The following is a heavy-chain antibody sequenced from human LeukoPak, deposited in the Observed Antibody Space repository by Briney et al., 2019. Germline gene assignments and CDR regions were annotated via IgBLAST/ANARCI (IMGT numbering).Heavy chain of an antibody. Sequence: ASVKVSCKASGYTFTGYYMHWVRQAPGQGLEWMGWINPNSGGTNYAQKFQGWVTMTRDTSISTAYMELSRLRSDDTAVYYCARDSKGHVIATAGYFDYWGQGTLVTVSS. CDR1: GYTFTGYY. V-gene: IGHV1-2*04. D-gene: IGHD2-15*01. CDR2: INPNSGGT. CDR3: ARDSKGHVIATAGYFDY. J-gene: IGHJ4*02.